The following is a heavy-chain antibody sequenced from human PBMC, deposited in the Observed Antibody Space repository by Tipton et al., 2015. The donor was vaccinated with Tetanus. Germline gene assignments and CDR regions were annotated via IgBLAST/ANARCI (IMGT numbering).Heavy chain of an antibody. V-gene: IGHV4-34*01. D-gene: IGHD3-10*01. CDR3: ARDAPGGEWFGELSLFDY. Sequence: TLSLTCAVYGGSFSGYYWSWIRQPPGKGLEWIGEINHSGSTNYNPSLKSRVTISVDTSKNQFSLKLSSVTAADTAVYYCARDAPGGEWFGELSLFDYWGQGTLVTVSS. CDR2: INHSGST. J-gene: IGHJ4*02. CDR1: GGSFSGYY.